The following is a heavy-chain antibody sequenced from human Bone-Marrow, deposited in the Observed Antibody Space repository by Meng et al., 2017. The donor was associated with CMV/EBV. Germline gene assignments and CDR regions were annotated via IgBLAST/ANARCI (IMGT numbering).Heavy chain of an antibody. Sequence: GESLKISCAASGFTFSSYWMSWVRQAPGKGLEWVANIKQDGSEKYYVDSVKGRFTISRDNAKNSLYLQMNSLRAEDTAVYYCARERWGPYSGSHTGMDVWGQGTTVTVYS. CDR1: GFTFSSYW. V-gene: IGHV3-7*01. CDR2: IKQDGSEK. CDR3: ARERWGPYSGSHTGMDV. D-gene: IGHD1-26*01. J-gene: IGHJ6*02.